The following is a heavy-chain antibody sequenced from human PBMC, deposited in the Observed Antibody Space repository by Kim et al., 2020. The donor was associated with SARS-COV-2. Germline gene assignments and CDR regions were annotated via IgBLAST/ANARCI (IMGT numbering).Heavy chain of an antibody. D-gene: IGHD3-10*01. CDR3: AKGAVWNSGSYYKEIDY. V-gene: IGHV3-23*01. CDR2: ISGGGENT. CDR1: GFNFGSYA. J-gene: IGHJ4*02. Sequence: GGSLRLSCAASGFNFGSYAMNWVRQAPGKGLEWVSVISGGGENTYYADSLKGRFTISRDNSKNTLYLQMNSLRAGDTAIYYCAKGAVWNSGSYYKEIDYWGQGTQVTVSS.